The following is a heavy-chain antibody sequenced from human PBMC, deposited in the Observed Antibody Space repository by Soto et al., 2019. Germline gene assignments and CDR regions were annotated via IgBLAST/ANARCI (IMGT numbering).Heavy chain of an antibody. CDR1: GFTVSSKY. V-gene: IGHV3-66*01. J-gene: IGHJ4*02. CDR3: VSMEHWNYSFDS. Sequence: PGGSLRLSCAASGFTVSSKYMTWVRQAPGKGLEWVSVIQSGGTTYYADSVKGRFTISRGTSDNTLHLQMNSRRVEDTAVYYCVSMEHWNYSFDSWGQGTLVTVSS. CDR2: IQSGGTT. D-gene: IGHD1-7*01.